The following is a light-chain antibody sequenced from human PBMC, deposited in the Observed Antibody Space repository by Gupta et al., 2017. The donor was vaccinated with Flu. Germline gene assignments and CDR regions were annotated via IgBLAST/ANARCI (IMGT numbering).Light chain of an antibody. J-gene: IGLJ2*01. CDR3: QAWDSSTVV. V-gene: IGLV3-1*01. CDR2: QDS. CDR1: NLGDKY. Sequence: SYELTQPPSVSVSPGQTASIPCSGDNLGDKYACWYQQKPGQSPELVIYQDSKRPSGIPERFSGSNSGNTATLTISGTQAMDEADYYCQAWDSSTVVFGGGTKLTVL.